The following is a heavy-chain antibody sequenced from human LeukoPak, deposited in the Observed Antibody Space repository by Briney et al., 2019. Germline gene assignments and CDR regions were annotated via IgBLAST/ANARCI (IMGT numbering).Heavy chain of an antibody. Sequence: GGTLRLSCAASGFTFSSYWMSWVRRAPGKGLEWVANIKQDGSEKYYVDSVKGRFTISRDNAKNSLYLQMNSLRAEDTAVYYCAREGSGSYNFDYWGQGTLVTVSS. D-gene: IGHD1-26*01. V-gene: IGHV3-7*01. CDR3: AREGSGSYNFDY. J-gene: IGHJ4*02. CDR1: GFTFSSYW. CDR2: IKQDGSEK.